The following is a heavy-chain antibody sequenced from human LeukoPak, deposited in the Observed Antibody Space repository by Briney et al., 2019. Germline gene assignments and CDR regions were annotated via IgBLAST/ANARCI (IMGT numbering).Heavy chain of an antibody. V-gene: IGHV1-2*02. J-gene: IGHJ3*02. CDR2: INPNSGDT. Sequence: VASVKVSCKASGYTFTGYYIHWVRQAPGKGLEWVGWINPNSGDTHSAQNFQGRVTMTRDTSISTASMDLSTLRSDDTAVYYCARSPKKDAYDIWGRGTMVTVSS. CDR1: GYTFTGYY. CDR3: ARSPKKDAYDI.